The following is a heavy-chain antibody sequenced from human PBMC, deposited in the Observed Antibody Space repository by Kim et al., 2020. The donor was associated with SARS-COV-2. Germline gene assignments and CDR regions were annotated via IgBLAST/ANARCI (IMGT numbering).Heavy chain of an antibody. D-gene: IGHD3-16*01. J-gene: IGHJ6*02. Sequence: GGSLRLSCAASGFTFSNYAMHWVRQAPGKGLEWVAVISFDGNNQYYVESVKGRFTISRDNSKNTPYLQMNSLRAEDTAVYYCAKDFPYYEYVWVSLYGMDVWGPRTTVTVSS. CDR3: AKDFPYYEYVWVSLYGMDV. CDR1: GFTFSNYA. V-gene: IGHV3-33*06. CDR2: ISFDGNNQ.